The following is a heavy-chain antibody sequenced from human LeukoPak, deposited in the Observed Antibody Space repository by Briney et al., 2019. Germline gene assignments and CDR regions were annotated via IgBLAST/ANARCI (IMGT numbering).Heavy chain of an antibody. CDR3: ASGRYCAY. J-gene: IGHJ4*02. CDR1: GFTFSSYY. CDR2: IKQDGSEK. D-gene: IGHD1-26*01. Sequence: LSGGSLRLSCAAPGFTFSSYYMAWFRQAPGKGLEWVANIKQDGSEKYYVDSVKGRFTISRDNAKNSLYLQMNSLRAEDTAVYYCASGRYCAYWGQGTLVTVSS. V-gene: IGHV3-7*02.